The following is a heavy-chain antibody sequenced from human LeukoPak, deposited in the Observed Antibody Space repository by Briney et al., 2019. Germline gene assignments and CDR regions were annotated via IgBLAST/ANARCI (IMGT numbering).Heavy chain of an antibody. CDR2: INSSSSTI. CDR3: ARGGYSSGWYDWNYYGMDV. Sequence: GGSLRLSCAASGFTFSSYSMNWVRQAPGKGLEWVSYINSSSSTIYYADSVKGRFTISRDNAKNSLYLQMNSLRAEDTAVYYCARGGYSSGWYDWNYYGMDVWGQGTTVTVSS. D-gene: IGHD6-19*01. J-gene: IGHJ6*02. CDR1: GFTFSSYS. V-gene: IGHV3-48*01.